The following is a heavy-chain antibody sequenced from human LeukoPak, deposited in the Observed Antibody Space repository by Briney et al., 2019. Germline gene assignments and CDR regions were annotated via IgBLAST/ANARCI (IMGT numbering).Heavy chain of an antibody. Sequence: PSETLSLTCAVSGGSISSGGYYWSWIRQPPGKGLEWIGYIYYSGSTNYNPSLKSRVTISVDTSKNQFSLKLSSVTAADTAVYYCARVVYDYVWGSYRANWFDPWGQGTLVTVSS. D-gene: IGHD3-16*02. J-gene: IGHJ5*02. CDR3: ARVVYDYVWGSYRANWFDP. CDR1: GGSISSGGYY. CDR2: IYYSGST. V-gene: IGHV4-61*08.